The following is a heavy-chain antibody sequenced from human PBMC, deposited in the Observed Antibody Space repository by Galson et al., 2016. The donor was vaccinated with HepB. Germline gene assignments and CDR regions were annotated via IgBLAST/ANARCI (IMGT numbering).Heavy chain of an antibody. CDR3: ARVGDLAAAGTVDY. J-gene: IGHJ4*02. D-gene: IGHD6-13*01. CDR2: ISSDGSRK. V-gene: IGHV3-30-3*01. Sequence: SLRLSCAASGFTFTSYAMHWVRQAPGKGLEWVAVISSDGSRKYYADSVKGRFTISRDNAKNSLYLQMNSLTAEDTAVYYCARVGDLAAAGTVDYWGQGTLVTVSS. CDR1: GFTFTSYA.